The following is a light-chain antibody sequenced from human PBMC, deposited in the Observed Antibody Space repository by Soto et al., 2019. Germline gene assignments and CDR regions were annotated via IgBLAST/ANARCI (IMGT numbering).Light chain of an antibody. CDR2: STN. V-gene: IGLV8-61*01. CDR3: VLYMGSGVWV. Sequence: QAVVTQEPSFSVSPGGTVTLTCGLSSGSVSTSSYPSWYQQTPGQAPRTLIYSTNTRPSGVPDRSSGSILGNKAALTITGAQADDESDYYCVLYMGSGVWVFGGGTQLTVL. J-gene: IGLJ7*01. CDR1: SGSVSTSSY.